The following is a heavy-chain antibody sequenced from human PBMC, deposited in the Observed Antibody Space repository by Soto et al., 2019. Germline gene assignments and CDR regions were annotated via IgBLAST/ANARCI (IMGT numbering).Heavy chain of an antibody. CDR2: ISWNSGSI. D-gene: IGHD3-22*01. CDR1: GFTFDDYA. Sequence: PGGSLRLSCAASGFTFDDYAMHWVRQAPGKGLEWVSGISWNSGSIGYADSVKGRFTISRDNAKNSLYLQMNSLRAEDTALYYCAKSTRLNWFDPWGQGTLVTVSS. CDR3: AKSTRLNWFDP. J-gene: IGHJ5*02. V-gene: IGHV3-9*01.